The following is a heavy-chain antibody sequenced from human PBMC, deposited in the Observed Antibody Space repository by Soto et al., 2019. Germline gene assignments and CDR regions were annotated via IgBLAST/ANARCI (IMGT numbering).Heavy chain of an antibody. J-gene: IGHJ4*02. Sequence: GESLKISCADSGFTFSSYAMSWVRQAPGKGLEWVSAISGSGGSTYYADSVKGRFTISRDNSKNTLYLQMNSLRAEDTAVYYCATGLRFLEWLSPLGYWGQGTLVTVSS. V-gene: IGHV3-23*01. CDR1: GFTFSSYA. CDR3: ATGLRFLEWLSPLGY. CDR2: ISGSGGST. D-gene: IGHD3-3*01.